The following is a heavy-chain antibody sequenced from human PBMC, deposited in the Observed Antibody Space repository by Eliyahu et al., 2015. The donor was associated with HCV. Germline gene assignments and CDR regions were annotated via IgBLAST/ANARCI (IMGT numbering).Heavy chain of an antibody. CDR1: XYPLTDYW. Sequence: EVQLVQSGAEVKKPGESLKXSCQXSXYPLTDYWVGWVRQMPGKGLEWMGIIYPGTSESRYSPSFQGQVTFSADRSINTTYLHWDSLKASDTATYYCARHSTASSLSDFWGQGTPVTVSS. J-gene: IGHJ4*02. D-gene: IGHD2-2*01. V-gene: IGHV5-51*01. CDR2: IYPGTSES. CDR3: ARHSTASSLSDF.